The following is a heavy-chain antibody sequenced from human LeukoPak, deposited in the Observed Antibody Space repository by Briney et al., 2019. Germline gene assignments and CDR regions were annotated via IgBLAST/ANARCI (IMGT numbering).Heavy chain of an antibody. Sequence: ASVKVSCKASGYTFTCYYMHWVRQAPGQGLEWMGWINPNSGGTNYAQKFQGRVTMTRDTSISTAYMELSRLRSDDTAVYYCSRGSGISYGGIDYWGQGTLVTVSS. CDR2: INPNSGGT. CDR1: GYTFTCYY. CDR3: SRGSGISYGGIDY. J-gene: IGHJ4*02. D-gene: IGHD5-18*01. V-gene: IGHV1-2*02.